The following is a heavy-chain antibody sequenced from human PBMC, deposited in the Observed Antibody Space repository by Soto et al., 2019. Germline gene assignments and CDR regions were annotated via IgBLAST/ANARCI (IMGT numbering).Heavy chain of an antibody. CDR3: AWRGGGRDYSSRKTALDI. V-gene: IGHV4-59*01. CDR1: GDSISSYY. CDR2: ISYSGST. J-gene: IGHJ3*02. Sequence: SETLSLTCIVSGDSISSYYWSWIRQPPGKGLEWIGYISYSGSTTYSPSLQSRVTISVDTSTNQFSLKLSSVTAADTAVYYCAWRGGGRDYSSRKTALDIWGQGPMVTVSS. D-gene: IGHD4-4*01.